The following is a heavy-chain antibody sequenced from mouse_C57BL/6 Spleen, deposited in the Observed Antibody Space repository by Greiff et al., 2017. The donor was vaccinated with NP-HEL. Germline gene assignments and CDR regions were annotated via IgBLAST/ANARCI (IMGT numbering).Heavy chain of an antibody. J-gene: IGHJ4*01. CDR3: ASYDEGGFNAMDD. V-gene: IGHV1-72*01. CDR1: GYTFTSYW. D-gene: IGHD2-3*01. CDR2: IDPNSGGT. Sequence: QVQLQQPGAELVKPGASVKLSCKASGYTFTSYWMHWVKQRPGRGLEWIGRIDPNSGGTKYNEKFKSKATLTVDKPSSAAYMPLRSLTSEDSAVDYCASYDEGGFNAMDDWGQGTSVTVSS.